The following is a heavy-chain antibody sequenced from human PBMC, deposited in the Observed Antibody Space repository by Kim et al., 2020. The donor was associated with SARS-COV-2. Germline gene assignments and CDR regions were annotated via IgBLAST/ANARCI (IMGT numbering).Heavy chain of an antibody. CDR1: GGTFSSHA. CDR3: ARAGEEYPLYDMAV. CDR2: ITPIFGTA. V-gene: IGHV1-69*06. D-gene: IGHD3-16*01. Sequence: SVKVSCKASGGTFSSHAITWVRQAPGQGLEWMGAITPIFGTAKYAQKFQGRVSITADRSTNTAYVEFDSLTSEDTAMYYCARAGEEYPLYDMAVWGQGTTVIVSS. J-gene: IGHJ6*02.